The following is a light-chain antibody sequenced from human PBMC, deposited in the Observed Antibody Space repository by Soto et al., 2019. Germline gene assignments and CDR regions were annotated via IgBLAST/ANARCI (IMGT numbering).Light chain of an antibody. V-gene: IGKV3-11*01. CDR3: QQRSNWPHT. J-gene: IGKJ2*01. Sequence: EIVLTQSPATLSLSPGERATLSCRASQSVSSYLAWYQQKPGQAPRLLIYDASKRATGIPARFSGSGSGTDFPLTISSLEPEDSAVYYCQQRSNWPHTFGQGTKLEIK. CDR1: QSVSSY. CDR2: DAS.